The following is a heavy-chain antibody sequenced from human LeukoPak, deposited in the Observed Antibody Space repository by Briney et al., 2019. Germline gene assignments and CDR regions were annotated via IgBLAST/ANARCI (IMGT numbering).Heavy chain of an antibody. D-gene: IGHD2-15*01. CDR1: GFTFSSYW. V-gene: IGHV3-7*03. CDR2: IKQDGSEK. Sequence: PGGSLRLSCAASGFTFSSYWMSWVRQAPGKGPEWVANIKQDGSEKYYVDSVKGRFTISRDNAKNSLYLQMNSLRAEDTAVYYCAKGVQDIVVNWFDPWGQGTLVTVSS. J-gene: IGHJ5*02. CDR3: AKGVQDIVVNWFDP.